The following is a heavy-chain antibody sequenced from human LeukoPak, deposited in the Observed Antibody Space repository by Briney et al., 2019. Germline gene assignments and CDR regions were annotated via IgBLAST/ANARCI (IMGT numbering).Heavy chain of an antibody. Sequence: ASVKVSCKASGGTFSSYAISWVRQAPGQGLEWMGWISVYNGDTKYAQNLQGRVTLTTDTSTSTAYMELRSLRSDDTAVYYCVRGGGFNSGFEYWGQGTLVIVSS. D-gene: IGHD3-10*01. CDR1: GGTFSSYA. CDR3: VRGGGFNSGFEY. J-gene: IGHJ4*02. CDR2: ISVYNGDT. V-gene: IGHV1-18*01.